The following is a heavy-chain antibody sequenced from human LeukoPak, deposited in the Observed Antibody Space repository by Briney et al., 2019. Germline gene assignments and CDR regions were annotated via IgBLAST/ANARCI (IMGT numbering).Heavy chain of an antibody. V-gene: IGHV3-11*06. J-gene: IGHJ4*02. CDR1: GFTFSDYY. D-gene: IGHD3-22*01. CDR3: VRGQFYYYGSSDNAEY. CDR2: ISTSSSYT. Sequence: GGSLRLSCAVSGFTFSDYYMSWIRQAPGKGLEWVSYISTSSSYTNYADSVKGRFTISRDNAKNSLYLQVNSLRAEDTAVYYCVRGQFYYYGSSDNAEYWGQGTLVTVSS.